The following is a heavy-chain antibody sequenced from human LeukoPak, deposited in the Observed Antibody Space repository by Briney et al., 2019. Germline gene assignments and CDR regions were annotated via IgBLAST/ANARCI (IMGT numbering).Heavy chain of an antibody. CDR2: ISWNSGSI. J-gene: IGHJ3*02. Sequence: PGGSLRLSCAASGFTFDDYAMHWVRPAPGKGLEWVSGISWNSGSIGYADSVKGRFTISRDNAKNSLYLQMNSLRAEDTALYYCAKVAVTDPDAFDIWGQGTMVTVSS. D-gene: IGHD2-21*02. CDR1: GFTFDDYA. V-gene: IGHV3-9*01. CDR3: AKVAVTDPDAFDI.